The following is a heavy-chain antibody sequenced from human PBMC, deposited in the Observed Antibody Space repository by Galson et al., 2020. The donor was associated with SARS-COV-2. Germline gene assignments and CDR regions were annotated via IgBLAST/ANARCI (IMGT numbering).Heavy chain of an antibody. V-gene: IGHV3-30*18. CDR3: AKDEDRPEVRLMMYDVSIVSSLDV. Sequence: TGGSLRLSCAASGFTFSSYAMHWVRQAPGKGLEWVAVVSNGGSNKYYADSVKGRFTISSDNSKNTLYLQMNSLTAEDTAVYYCAKDEDRPEVRLMMYDVSIVSSLDVWGQGTTVTGSS. CDR2: VSNGGSNK. D-gene: IGHD2-8*01. CDR1: GFTFSSYA. J-gene: IGHJ6*02.